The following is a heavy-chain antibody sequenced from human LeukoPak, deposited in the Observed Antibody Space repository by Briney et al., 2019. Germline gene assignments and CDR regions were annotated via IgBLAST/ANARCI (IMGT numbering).Heavy chain of an antibody. CDR2: IYHSGST. J-gene: IGHJ5*02. V-gene: IGHV4-38-2*01. D-gene: IGHD6-13*01. CDR1: GYSISSGYY. Sequence: SETLSLTCAVSGYSISSGYYWGWIRQPPGKGLEWIGSIYHSGSTYYNPSLKSRVTISVDTSKNQFSLKLSSVTAADTAVYYCARGDSSSFDPWGQGTLVTVSS. CDR3: ARGDSSSFDP.